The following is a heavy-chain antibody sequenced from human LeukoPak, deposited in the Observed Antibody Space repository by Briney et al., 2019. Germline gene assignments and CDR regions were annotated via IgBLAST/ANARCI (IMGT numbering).Heavy chain of an antibody. Sequence: SGGSLRLSCAASGFTFSNYAINWVRQAPGKGLEWVSSISGSGTTTFYADSVKGRFTISRDNSRNTVYLQMNSLRAEDTAIYYCAKRVHSSSWYAAFDYWGQRTLVTVSS. CDR2: ISGSGTTT. CDR1: GFTFSNYA. V-gene: IGHV3-23*01. CDR3: AKRVHSSSWYAAFDY. D-gene: IGHD6-13*01. J-gene: IGHJ4*02.